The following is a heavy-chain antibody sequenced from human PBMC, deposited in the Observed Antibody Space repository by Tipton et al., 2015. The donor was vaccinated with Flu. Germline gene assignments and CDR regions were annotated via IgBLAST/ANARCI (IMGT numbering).Heavy chain of an antibody. CDR3: ARAQDYYGSGSYVH. V-gene: IGHV3-23*01. CDR2: VSGGGGTR. CDR1: GFTFSRYA. D-gene: IGHD3-10*01. J-gene: IGHJ4*02. Sequence: SLRLSCVASGFTFSRYAMSWVRQAPGKGLEWVSGVSGGGGTRYLADSVKGRFTISRDNIKNTLYLQMNSLRAEDTAVYYCARAQDYYGSGSYVHWGQGTLVTVSS.